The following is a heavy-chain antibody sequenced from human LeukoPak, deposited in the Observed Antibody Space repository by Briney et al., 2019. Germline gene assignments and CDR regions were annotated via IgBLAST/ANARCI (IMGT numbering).Heavy chain of an antibody. D-gene: IGHD3-22*01. J-gene: IGHJ4*02. V-gene: IGHV3-7*01. CDR3: ARDTYDSSGYYAHLDY. CDR1: GFTFSSYW. Sequence: GWSVRLSCAASGFTFSSYWMSWVRPVPGKGRAWVANIKQDGSGKYYVDSVKGRFTISRDNAKNSLYLQMSSLRAEDTAVYYCARDTYDSSGYYAHLDYWGQGTLVTVSS. CDR2: IKQDGSGK.